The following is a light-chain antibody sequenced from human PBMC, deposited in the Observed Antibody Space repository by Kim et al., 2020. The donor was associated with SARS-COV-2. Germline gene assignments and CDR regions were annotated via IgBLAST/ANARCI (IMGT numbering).Light chain of an antibody. CDR2: EVS. CDR1: SSDVGSYNL. Sequence: QSALTQPASVSGSPGQSITISCTGTSSDVGSYNLVSWYQQHPGKAPKLMIYEVSKRPSGVSNRVSGSKSGNTAYLTISGLQAEDEADYYCCSYAGSSTFYVVFGGGTQLTVL. J-gene: IGLJ2*01. V-gene: IGLV2-23*02. CDR3: CSYAGSSTFYVV.